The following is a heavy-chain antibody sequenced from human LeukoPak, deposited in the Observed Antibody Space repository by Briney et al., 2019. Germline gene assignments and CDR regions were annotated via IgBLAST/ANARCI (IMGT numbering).Heavy chain of an antibody. CDR1: GFTFSSYW. CDR2: IKQDGSEK. J-gene: IGHJ4*02. V-gene: IGHV3-7*01. D-gene: IGHD3-10*01. Sequence: PGGSLRLSCAASGFTFSSYWMSWVRQAPGKGLEWVANIKQDGSEKYYVDSVKGRFTISRDNSKNTLYLQMNSLRAEDTAVYYCAKDSYYYGSGSYFIRYFDYWGQGTLVTVSS. CDR3: AKDSYYYGSGSYFIRYFDY.